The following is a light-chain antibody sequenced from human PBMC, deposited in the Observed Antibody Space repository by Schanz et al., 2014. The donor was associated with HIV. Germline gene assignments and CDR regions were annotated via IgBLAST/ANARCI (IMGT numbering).Light chain of an antibody. V-gene: IGLV7-46*01. CDR3: LLSYSGARWV. CDR2: DTS. J-gene: IGLJ3*02. CDR1: TGPVTSGHY. Sequence: QTVVTQEPSLTVSPGGTVTLTCGSSTGPVTSGHYPYWFQQKPGQAPRTLIYDTSNKHSWTPARFSASLLGGNAALTLSGAQPEDEAEYYCLLSYSGARWVFGGGTKLTVL.